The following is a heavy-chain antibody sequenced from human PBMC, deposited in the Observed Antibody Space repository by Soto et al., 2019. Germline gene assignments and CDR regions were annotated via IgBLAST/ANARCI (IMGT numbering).Heavy chain of an antibody. CDR1: GFSFRTYG. Sequence: VQLVESGGGLVQPGTSLRLSCAVSGFSFRTYGFHWVRQPPGKGLEWVAVISPKGHSDSVEGRFTISRDNSKDTLDLQMNNLRAEDTAVYYCARDDAFGNENAFDLWGQGTMVTVSS. J-gene: IGHJ3*01. V-gene: IGHV3-33*01. D-gene: IGHD1-1*01. CDR3: ARDDAFGNENAFDL. CDR2: ISPK.